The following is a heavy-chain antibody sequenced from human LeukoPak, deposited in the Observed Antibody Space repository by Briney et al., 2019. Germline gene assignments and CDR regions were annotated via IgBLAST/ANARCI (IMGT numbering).Heavy chain of an antibody. CDR1: GFTFSSYG. J-gene: IGHJ3*01. D-gene: IGHD2-21*02. CDR2: IRYDGSNK. Sequence: QPGGSLRLSCAASGFTFSSYGMHWVRQAPGKGLEWVAFIRYDGSNKYYADSVKGRFTISRDNSRSTLYLQMNSLRAEDTAVYFCARVAYYRVTADQITDAFDVWGHGTVVTVSS. CDR3: ARVAYYRVTADQITDAFDV. V-gene: IGHV3-30*02.